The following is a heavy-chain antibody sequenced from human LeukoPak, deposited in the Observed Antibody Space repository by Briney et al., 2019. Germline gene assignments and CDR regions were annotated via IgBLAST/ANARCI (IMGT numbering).Heavy chain of an antibody. CDR3: ARRRYSSSWYRGYFDY. V-gene: IGHV4-34*01. D-gene: IGHD6-13*01. J-gene: IGHJ4*02. CDR1: GGSFSGYY. Sequence: SETLSLTCAVYGGSFSGYYWSWIRQPPGKGLEWIGEINHSGSTNYNPSLKSRVTISVDTSKNQFSLKLSSVTAADTAVYYCARRRYSSSWYRGYFDYWGQGTLVTVSS. CDR2: INHSGST.